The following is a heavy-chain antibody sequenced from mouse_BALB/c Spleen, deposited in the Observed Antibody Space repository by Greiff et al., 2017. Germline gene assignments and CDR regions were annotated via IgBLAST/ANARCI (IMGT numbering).Heavy chain of an antibody. D-gene: IGHD1-2*01. CDR3: ARWGLRLRYFDV. V-gene: IGHV1-9*01. CDR2: ILPGSGST. J-gene: IGHJ1*01. CDR1: GYTFSSYW. Sequence: QVQLQQSGPELVKPGALVKISCKASGYTFSSYWIEWVKQRPGHGLEWIGEILPGSGSTNYNEKFKGKATFTADTSSNTAYMQLSSLTSEDSAVYYCARWGLRLRYFDVWGAGTTVTVSS.